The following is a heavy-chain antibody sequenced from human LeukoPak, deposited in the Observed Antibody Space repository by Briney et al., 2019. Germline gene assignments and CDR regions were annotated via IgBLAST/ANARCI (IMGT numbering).Heavy chain of an antibody. CDR1: GGSISSYY. Sequence: PSETLSPTCTVSGGSISSYYWSWIRQPPGKGLEWIGYIYTSGSTNYNPSLKSRVTISVDTSKNQFSLKLSPVTAADTAVYYCAGRGLYYYDNSGYFGYWGQGTPVTVSS. J-gene: IGHJ4*02. V-gene: IGHV4-4*09. CDR2: IYTSGST. CDR3: AGRGLYYYDNSGYFGY. D-gene: IGHD3-22*01.